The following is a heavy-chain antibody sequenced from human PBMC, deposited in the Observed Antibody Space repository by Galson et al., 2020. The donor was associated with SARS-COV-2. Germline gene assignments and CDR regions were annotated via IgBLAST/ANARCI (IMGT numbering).Heavy chain of an antibody. J-gene: IGHJ3*01. V-gene: IGHV3-33*05. D-gene: IGHD6-6*01. CDR3: ATSTQEGAFDV. CDR1: GFIFSNYG. CDR2: IIHDGSKD. Sequence: GGSLRLSCAASGFIFSNYGMHWVRQAPGKGLEWVAVIIHDGSKDFCADSVRGRFTISRDNSKNTVFLQMTSLRVEDTAVYYCATSTQEGAFDVWGQGTKVTVSS.